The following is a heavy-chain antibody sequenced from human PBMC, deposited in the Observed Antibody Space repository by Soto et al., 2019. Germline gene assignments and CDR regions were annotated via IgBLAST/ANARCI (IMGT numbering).Heavy chain of an antibody. CDR1: GFTVSSLY. V-gene: IGHV3-66*01. D-gene: IGHD3-16*01. Sequence: GGSLRLSCAASGFTVSSLYMSWVRQAPGKGLEWVSVIYTGGSTYYADSVKGRFTISRDNSKNTLYLQMSSLRADDTAVYYCARELLGIRPNYWGQGALVTVSS. J-gene: IGHJ4*02. CDR3: ARELLGIRPNY. CDR2: IYTGGST.